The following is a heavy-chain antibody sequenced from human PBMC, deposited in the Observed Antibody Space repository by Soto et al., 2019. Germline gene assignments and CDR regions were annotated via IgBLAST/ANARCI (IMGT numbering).Heavy chain of an antibody. J-gene: IGHJ4*02. CDR3: AREESVYCSGGSCYQFDY. V-gene: IGHV1-18*01. CDR1: CYTFTSYG. Sequence: APGKGSCKASCYTFTSYGISWVRQAPGPGLEWMGWISAYNGNTNYAQKLQGRVTMTTDTSTSTAYMELRSLRSDDTAVYYCAREESVYCSGGSCYQFDYWGQGTLVTVSS. D-gene: IGHD2-15*01. CDR2: ISAYNGNT.